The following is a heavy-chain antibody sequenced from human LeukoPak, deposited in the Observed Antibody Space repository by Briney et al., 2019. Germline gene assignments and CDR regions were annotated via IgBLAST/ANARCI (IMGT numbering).Heavy chain of an antibody. J-gene: IGHJ4*02. Sequence: ASVKVSCKASGYTFASYDINWVRQATGQGLEWMGWMNPNSGNTGYAQKFQGRVTMTRNTSISTAYMELSSLRSEDTAAYYCARVVAAAGTSDYWGQGTLVTVSS. CDR2: MNPNSGNT. V-gene: IGHV1-8*01. D-gene: IGHD6-13*01. CDR1: GYTFASYD. CDR3: ARVVAAAGTSDY.